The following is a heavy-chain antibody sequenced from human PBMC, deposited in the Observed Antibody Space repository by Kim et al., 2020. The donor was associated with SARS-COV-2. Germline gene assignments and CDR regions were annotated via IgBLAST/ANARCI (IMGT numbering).Heavy chain of an antibody. CDR1: GFTFSSYT. J-gene: IGHJ5*02. CDR3: ARDMVPPTVYHRTWGATWLPP. CDR2: ISGDASFI. V-gene: IGHV3-21*01. Sequence: GGSLRLSCAASGFTFSSYTMNWVRHAPGKGLEWVASISGDASFIYYADSVQGRFTIFRDNTKNSLYLQMNSLRAEDTATYYCARDMVPPTVYHRTWGATWLPPWGQGTRVIVSS. D-gene: IGHD3-10*01.